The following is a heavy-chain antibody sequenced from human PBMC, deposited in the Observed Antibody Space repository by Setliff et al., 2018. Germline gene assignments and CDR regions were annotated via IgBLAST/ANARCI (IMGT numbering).Heavy chain of an antibody. CDR1: GYTFTSYG. J-gene: IGHJ4*02. V-gene: IGHV1-18*01. D-gene: IGHD3-10*02. CDR3: ARDLGGLHLTMYHFDY. CDR2: ISAYNGNA. Sequence: ASVKVSCKASGYTFTSYGISWVRQAPGQGLEWMGWISAYNGNANYAQKLQGRVTMTTDTSTSTAYMELRSLRSDDTAVYYCARDLGGLHLTMYHFDYWGQGTLVTVSS.